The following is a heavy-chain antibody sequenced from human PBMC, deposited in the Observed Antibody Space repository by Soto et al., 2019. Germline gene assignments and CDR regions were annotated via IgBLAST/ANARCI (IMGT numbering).Heavy chain of an antibody. Sequence: GGSLRLSCSVSGFTFSNFDMHWVRQAPGKGLEWVAVISYDGSKKYYPGSVKGRFTVARDNSNNTLFLEMNSLRVEDTAVYYCAREGVAPPAIGHYYDGMDVWGQGTTVTVSS. CDR3: AREGVAPPAIGHYYDGMDV. CDR1: GFTFSNFD. CDR2: ISYDGSKK. D-gene: IGHD2-2*02. V-gene: IGHV3-30-3*01. J-gene: IGHJ6*02.